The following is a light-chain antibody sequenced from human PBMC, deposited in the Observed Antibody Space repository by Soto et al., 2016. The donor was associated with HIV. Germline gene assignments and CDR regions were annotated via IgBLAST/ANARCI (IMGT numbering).Light chain of an antibody. V-gene: IGLV3-21*03. CDR1: NIGSQD. CDR3: QVWDSRSDGL. Sequence: SYELTQPSSVSVAPGKAATITCGGKNIGSQDIHWYQQKPGQAPVLVVYDGRARPSGIPDRFSGSHSGDTATLTISRVEVGDEADYYCQVWDSRSDGLFGGGTRLTVL. J-gene: IGLJ2*01. CDR2: DGR.